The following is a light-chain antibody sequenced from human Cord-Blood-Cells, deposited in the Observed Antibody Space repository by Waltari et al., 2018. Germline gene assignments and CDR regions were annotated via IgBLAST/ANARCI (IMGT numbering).Light chain of an antibody. CDR2: DAS. Sequence: EIVLTQSPATLSLSPGDRATLSCRASQSVSSYLAWYQQKPGQAPRLLIYDASNSATGIPARFSGSGSGTDFTLTISSLEAEDVAVYYCQQRSNWLTFGGGTKVEIK. CDR1: QSVSSY. V-gene: IGKV3-11*01. CDR3: QQRSNWLT. J-gene: IGKJ4*01.